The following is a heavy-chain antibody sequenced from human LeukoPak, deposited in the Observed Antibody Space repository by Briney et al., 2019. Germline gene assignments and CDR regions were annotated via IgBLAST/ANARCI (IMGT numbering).Heavy chain of an antibody. D-gene: IGHD3-16*02. CDR2: ILPIFGTA. CDR1: GGTFSSYA. J-gene: IGHJ4*02. CDR3: AITSARGTYRFLDY. Sequence: SVKVSCKASGGTFSSYAISWVRQAPGQGLEWMRGILPIFGTAHYAQNLQGRVTMTTDTATSTAYMELRDLRSDDTVMYYCAITSARGTYRFLDYWGQGTLATVSS. V-gene: IGHV1-69*05.